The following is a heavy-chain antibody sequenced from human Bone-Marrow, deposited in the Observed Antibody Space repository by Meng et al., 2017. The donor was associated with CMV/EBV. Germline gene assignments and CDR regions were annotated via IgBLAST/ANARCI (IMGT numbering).Heavy chain of an antibody. CDR3: ARGPYSSGWYGLVDY. D-gene: IGHD6-19*01. CDR2: INPATSNA. V-gene: IGHV1-3*01. Sequence: SGYTFPNYAIPWMRQAPGQRLEWMGLINPATSNAKYSQTFQGRVTITRDTSATTAYMELSGLRSEDTAIYYCARGPYSSGWYGLVDYWGQGTLVTVSS. CDR1: GYTFPNYA. J-gene: IGHJ4*02.